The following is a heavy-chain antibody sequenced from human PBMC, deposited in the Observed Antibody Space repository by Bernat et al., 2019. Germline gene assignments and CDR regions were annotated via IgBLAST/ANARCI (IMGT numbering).Heavy chain of an antibody. CDR2: ISYDGSNK. Sequence: QVQLVESGGGVVQPGRSLRLSCAASGFTFSSYGMHWVRQAPGKGLEWVAVISYDGSNKYYADSVKGRFTISRDNSKNTLYLQMNSLRAEDTAVYYCARGGTMGVPGRDWGQGTLVTVS. D-gene: IGHD1-1*01. J-gene: IGHJ4*02. CDR1: GFTFSSYG. V-gene: IGHV3-30*03. CDR3: ARGGTMGVPGRD.